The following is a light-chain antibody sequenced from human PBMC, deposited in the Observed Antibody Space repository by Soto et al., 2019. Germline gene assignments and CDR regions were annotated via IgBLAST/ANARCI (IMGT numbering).Light chain of an antibody. V-gene: IGKV3-20*01. CDR1: QSVSSNY. Sequence: EIVLTQSPGTLSLSPGERATLSCRASQSVSSNYLAWYQQKPGQAPRLLIYGASTKATGIPDRFNGSGSGTDFTLTISRLEPEEVANYYCQLYDSSLYTFGQGTNLDIK. J-gene: IGKJ2*01. CDR3: QLYDSSLYT. CDR2: GAS.